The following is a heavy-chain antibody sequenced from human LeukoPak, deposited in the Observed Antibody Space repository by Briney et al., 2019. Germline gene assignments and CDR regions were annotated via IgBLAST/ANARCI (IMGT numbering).Heavy chain of an antibody. D-gene: IGHD6-13*01. CDR3: AKDVYSSSWYWRGNYYYGMDV. J-gene: IGHJ6*02. CDR1: GFTCYGYA. V-gene: IGHV3-43*02. Sequence: GGTLRLYCSASGFTCYGYAMHRLRQAPGQDLKWVSRICGGSGSSYYEDSVKGRITISRDNSKNSLYLQMNCLRTEDTALYYCAKDVYSSSWYWRGNYYYGMDVWGQGTTVTVSS. CDR2: ICGGSGSS.